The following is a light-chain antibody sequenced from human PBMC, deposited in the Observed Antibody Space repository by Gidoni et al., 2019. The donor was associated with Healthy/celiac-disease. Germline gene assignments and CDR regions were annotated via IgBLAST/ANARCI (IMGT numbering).Light chain of an antibody. CDR2: SAS. Sequence: AIQMTQSPSSLSASVGDRVTLTCRASQGIRHDLGWYQQKPGKAPKLLIYSASSLQSGVPSRFSGSGSGTDFSLTIISLQPEDFATYYCLQDYNYPWTFGQGTKVEIK. V-gene: IGKV1-6*01. CDR3: LQDYNYPWT. CDR1: QGIRHD. J-gene: IGKJ1*01.